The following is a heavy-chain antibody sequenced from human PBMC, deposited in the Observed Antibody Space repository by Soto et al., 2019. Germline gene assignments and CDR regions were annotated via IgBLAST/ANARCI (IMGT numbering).Heavy chain of an antibody. D-gene: IGHD2-2*03. CDR3: ALGYCSSTSCLMPDY. J-gene: IGHJ4*02. CDR2: VYYSGNT. Sequence: SETLSLTCTISGGSISNYYWTWIRQTPGKGLEWIGYVYYSGNTNYNPSLKSRVSISVDMSKNQFSLELSSVTAADTAMYYCALGYCSSTSCLMPDYWGQGTLVTVSS. V-gene: IGHV4-59*01. CDR1: GGSISNYY.